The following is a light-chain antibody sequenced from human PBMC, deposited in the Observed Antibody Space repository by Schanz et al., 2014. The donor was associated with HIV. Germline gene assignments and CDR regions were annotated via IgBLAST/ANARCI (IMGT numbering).Light chain of an antibody. CDR2: DVS. Sequence: QSALTQPPSAFGSPGQSITISCTGTSGDVGGHNLVSWSQQHPGKVPKLMIYDVSKRPSGVPDRFSGSKSGNTASLTISGLQAEDEADYYCCSYTGTYTLYVFGTGTKLTVL. CDR3: CSYTGTYTLYV. J-gene: IGLJ1*01. V-gene: IGLV2-11*01. CDR1: SGDVGGHNL.